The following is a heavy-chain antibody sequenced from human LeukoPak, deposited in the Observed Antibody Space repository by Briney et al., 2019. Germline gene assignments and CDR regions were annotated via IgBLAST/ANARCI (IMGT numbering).Heavy chain of an antibody. J-gene: IGHJ4*02. V-gene: IGHV4-59*08. D-gene: IGHD3-9*01. CDR3: ARHVWLQPFDY. Sequence: SETLSLTCSVXGGXXXXYYWSXXXXXPGXGLEWIGYIYYSGSXXYNPSLKSRVTISVDTSKNQFSLKLSSVTAADTAVYYXARHVWLQPFDYWGQGTLVTVSS. CDR2: IYYSGSX. CDR1: GGXXXXYY.